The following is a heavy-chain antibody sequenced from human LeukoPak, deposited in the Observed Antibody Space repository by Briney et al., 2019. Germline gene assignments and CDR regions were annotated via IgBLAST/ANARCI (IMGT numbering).Heavy chain of an antibody. J-gene: IGHJ4*02. CDR1: GFTLSSYW. CDR2: IKQDGSEK. D-gene: IGHD6-19*01. Sequence: PGGSLRLSCAASGFTLSSYWMNWVRQAPGKGLEWVAKIKQDGSEKYYVDSVKGRFTISRDNAKNSLYLQMNSLRAEDTAVYYCASKQWLVSDFDYWGQGTLVTVSS. V-gene: IGHV3-7*01. CDR3: ASKQWLVSDFDY.